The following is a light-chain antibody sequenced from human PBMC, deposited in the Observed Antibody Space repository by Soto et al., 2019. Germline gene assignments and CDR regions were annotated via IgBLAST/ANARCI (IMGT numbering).Light chain of an antibody. Sequence: LTQPASVSGSPGQSITISCTGTSSDVGGYNYVSWYQQHPGKAPKLMIYEVSNRPSGVSNRFSGSKSGNTASLTISGLQAEDEADYYCSSYTSSTTLYVFGTGTKATVL. CDR2: EVS. CDR1: SSDVGGYNY. J-gene: IGLJ1*01. CDR3: SSYTSSTTLYV. V-gene: IGLV2-14*01.